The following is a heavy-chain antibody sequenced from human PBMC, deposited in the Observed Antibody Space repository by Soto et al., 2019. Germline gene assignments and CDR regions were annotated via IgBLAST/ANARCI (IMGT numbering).Heavy chain of an antibody. CDR1: GFTFSSYS. D-gene: IGHD6-6*01. CDR2: ISSSSSYI. J-gene: IGHJ3*02. Sequence: GGSLRLSCAASGFTFSSYSMNWVRQAPGKGLEWVSSISSSSSYIYYEDSVKGRFTISRDNAKNSLYLQMNSLRAEDTAVYYCARDSGYKRSRIAARGDAFDIWGQGTMVTVSS. V-gene: IGHV3-21*01. CDR3: ARDSGYKRSRIAARGDAFDI.